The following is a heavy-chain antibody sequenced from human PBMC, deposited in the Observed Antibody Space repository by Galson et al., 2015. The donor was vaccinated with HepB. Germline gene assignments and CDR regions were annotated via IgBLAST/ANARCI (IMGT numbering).Heavy chain of an antibody. J-gene: IGHJ6*02. CDR2: ISAYNGNT. CDR1: GYTFTSYG. V-gene: IGHV1-18*04. CDR3: ARDRDCSSTSCYEAYYYYYGMDV. D-gene: IGHD2-2*01. Sequence: SVKVSCKASGYTFTSYGISWVRQAPGQGLEWMGWISAYNGNTNYAQKLQGRVTMTTDTSTSTAYMELRSLRSDDTAVYYCARDRDCSSTSCYEAYYYYYGMDVWGQGTTVTVPS.